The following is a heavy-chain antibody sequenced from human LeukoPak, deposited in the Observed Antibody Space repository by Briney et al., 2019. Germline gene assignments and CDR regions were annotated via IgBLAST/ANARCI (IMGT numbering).Heavy chain of an antibody. D-gene: IGHD3-10*01. CDR3: AKDFPGSGSPVWDFDY. V-gene: IGHV4-59*01. J-gene: IGHJ4*02. Sequence: SETLSLTCTVSGGSISSYYWSWIRQPPGKGLEWIGYIYYSGSTNYNPSLKSRVTISVDTSKNQFSLKLSSVTAADTAVYYCAKDFPGSGSPVWDFDYWGQGTLVTVSS. CDR1: GGSISSYY. CDR2: IYYSGST.